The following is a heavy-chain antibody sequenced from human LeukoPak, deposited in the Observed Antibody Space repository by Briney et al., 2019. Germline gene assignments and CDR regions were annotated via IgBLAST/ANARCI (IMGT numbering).Heavy chain of an antibody. CDR3: ARAYCSGGSCYSPYYFDY. CDR2: IYYSGST. CDR1: GGSINSGGYY. Sequence: SQTLSLTCTVSGGSINSGGYYWTWIRQHPGKGLEWIGYIYYSGSTSYTPSLKSRLTMSVETSKNQFSLRLSSVTAADTAVYYCARAYCSGGSCYSPYYFDYWGQGTLVTVSS. V-gene: IGHV4-31*03. D-gene: IGHD2-15*01. J-gene: IGHJ4*02.